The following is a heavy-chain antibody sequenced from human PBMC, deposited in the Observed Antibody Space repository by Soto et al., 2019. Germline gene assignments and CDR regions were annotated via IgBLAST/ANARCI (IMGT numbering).Heavy chain of an antibody. J-gene: IGHJ4*02. CDR3: ASSILTGYYSY. D-gene: IGHD3-9*01. CDR1: GGSISSYY. CDR2: IYYSGST. V-gene: IGHV4-59*01. Sequence: PSETLSLTCTVSGGSISSYYWSWIRQPPGKGLEWIGYIYYSGSTNYNPSLKSRVTISVDTSKNQFSLKLSSGTAADTAVYYCASSILTGYYSYWGQGTLVTVSS.